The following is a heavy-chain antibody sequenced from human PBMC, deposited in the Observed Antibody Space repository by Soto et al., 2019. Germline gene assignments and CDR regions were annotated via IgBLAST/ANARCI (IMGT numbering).Heavy chain of an antibody. CDR3: ARGLITMTIDY. CDR2: ISSSSSYI. J-gene: IGHJ4*02. CDR1: GFTFSSYS. D-gene: IGHD3-22*01. V-gene: IGHV3-21*04. Sequence: GGSLRLSCGASGFTFSSYSMNWVRQAPGKGLEWVSSISSSSSYIYYADSVKGRFTISRDNAKNSLYLQMNSLRAEDTAVYYCARGLITMTIDYWGQGTLVTVSS.